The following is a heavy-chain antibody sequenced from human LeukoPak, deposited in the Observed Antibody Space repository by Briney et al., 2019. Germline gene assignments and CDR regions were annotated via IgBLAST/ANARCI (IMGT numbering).Heavy chain of an antibody. V-gene: IGHV3-23*01. CDR3: ARSAVGTSCCTAVDY. J-gene: IGHJ4*02. CDR2: ISTSGDRT. CDR1: GFTFSTYA. Sequence: GGSLRFSCAASGFTFSTYAMTWVRQAPGKGLEWVSGISTSGDRTYYADSVKGWFTISRDNSKNTLYLQMNSLRAEDTAEYYCARSAVGTSCCTAVDYWGQGTLVTVSS. D-gene: IGHD1-26*01.